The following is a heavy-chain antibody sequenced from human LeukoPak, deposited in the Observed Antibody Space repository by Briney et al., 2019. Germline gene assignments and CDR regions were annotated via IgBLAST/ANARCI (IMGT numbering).Heavy chain of an antibody. CDR1: GFTFSGSA. CDR3: TTTNSGSYYGEGFDY. D-gene: IGHD1-26*01. Sequence: PGGSLRLSCAASGFTFSGSAMHWVRQASGKGLEWVGRIRSKANSYATAYAASVKGRFTISKADSKNTAYLQMNSLKTEDTAVYYCTTTNSGSYYGEGFDYWGQGTLVTVSS. CDR2: IRSKANSYAT. V-gene: IGHV3-73*01. J-gene: IGHJ4*02.